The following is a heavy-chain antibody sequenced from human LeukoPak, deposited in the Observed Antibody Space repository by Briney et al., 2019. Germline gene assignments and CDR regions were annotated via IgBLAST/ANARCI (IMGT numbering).Heavy chain of an antibody. CDR2: ISSSSSTI. D-gene: IGHD6-19*01. Sequence: GGSLRLSCAVSGFTVSSNYMSWVRQAPGKGLEWVSYISSSSSTIHYADSVKGRITISRDNAKNSLYLQMNSLRAEDTAVYYCARSQGEAGLYYYYYMDVWGKGTTVTVSS. J-gene: IGHJ6*03. CDR1: GFTVSSNY. CDR3: ARSQGEAGLYYYYYMDV. V-gene: IGHV3-48*01.